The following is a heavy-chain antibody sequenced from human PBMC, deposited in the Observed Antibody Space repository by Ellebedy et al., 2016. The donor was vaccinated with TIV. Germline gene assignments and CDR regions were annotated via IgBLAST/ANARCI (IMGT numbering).Heavy chain of an antibody. J-gene: IGHJ6*03. CDR1: GGSVSRYF. CDR2: IFTSGSF. V-gene: IGHV4-4*07. D-gene: IGHD1-1*01. Sequence: SETLSLXXTVSGGSVSRYFWSWIRQPDGKGLKWIGRIFTSGSFNSNPSLMSRVTMSVVTSKNQISLRLNSVTTADTAVYYCARVHCSITTCDYYYMDVWGKGTTVTVSS. CDR3: ARVHCSITTCDYYYMDV.